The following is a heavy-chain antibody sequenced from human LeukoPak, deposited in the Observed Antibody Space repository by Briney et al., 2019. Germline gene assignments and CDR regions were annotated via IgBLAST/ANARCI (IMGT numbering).Heavy chain of an antibody. CDR3: ARNEGQQLSRGWFDP. D-gene: IGHD6-13*01. J-gene: IGHJ5*02. CDR2: INHSGST. V-gene: IGHV4-34*01. CDR1: GGSFSGYY. Sequence: SETLSLTCAVYGGSFSGYYWSWIRQPPGKGLEWIGEINHSGSTNYNPSLKSRVTISVDTSKNQFSLKLSSVTAADTAVYYCARNEGQQLSRGWFDPWGQGTLVTVS.